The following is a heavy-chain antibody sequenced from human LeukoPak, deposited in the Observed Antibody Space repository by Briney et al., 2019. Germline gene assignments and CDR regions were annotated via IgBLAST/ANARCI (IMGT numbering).Heavy chain of an antibody. Sequence: ASVKVSCKASGYTFTSYDINWVRQATGQGLEWMGWVNPNSGHTGFAQKFQGRVTMTRNTSRSTAYMELSSLRSDDTAVDYCARDQDIVVVVAALRQREMGWFDPWGQGTLVTVSS. J-gene: IGHJ5*02. D-gene: IGHD2-15*01. CDR1: GYTFTSYD. CDR2: VNPNSGHT. CDR3: ARDQDIVVVVAALRQREMGWFDP. V-gene: IGHV1-8*01.